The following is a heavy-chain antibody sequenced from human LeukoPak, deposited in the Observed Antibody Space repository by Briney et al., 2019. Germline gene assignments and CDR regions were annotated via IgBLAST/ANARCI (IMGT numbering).Heavy chain of an antibody. CDR1: GGSISSGDYY. Sequence: SETLSLTCTVSGGSISSGDYYWSWIRQPPGKGLEWIGYIYYSGSTYYNPSLKSRVTISVDTSKNQFSLKLSSVTAADTAVYYCASELRTSRGFDYWGQGTLVTVSS. CDR2: IYYSGST. D-gene: IGHD1-7*01. CDR3: ASELRTSRGFDY. V-gene: IGHV4-30-4*08. J-gene: IGHJ4*02.